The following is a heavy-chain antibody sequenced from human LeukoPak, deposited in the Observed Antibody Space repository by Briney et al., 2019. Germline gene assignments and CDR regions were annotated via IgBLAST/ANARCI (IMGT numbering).Heavy chain of an antibody. CDR1: GGSFSGYY. J-gene: IGHJ6*02. Sequence: SETLSLTCAVYGGSFSGYYWSWIRQPPGKGLEWIGEINHSGSTYYNPSLKSRVTISVDTSKNQFSLKLSSVTAADTAVYYCARFKAADYYYGMDVWGQGTTVTVSS. V-gene: IGHV4-34*01. CDR2: INHSGST. D-gene: IGHD6-25*01. CDR3: ARFKAADYYYGMDV.